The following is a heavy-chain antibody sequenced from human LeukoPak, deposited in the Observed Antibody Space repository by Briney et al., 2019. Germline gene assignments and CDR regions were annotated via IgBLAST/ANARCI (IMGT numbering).Heavy chain of an antibody. CDR1: GHTFTDYY. CDR3: ARSASTSWLHFDY. J-gene: IGHJ4*02. CDR2: IILKSGGR. D-gene: IGHD6-13*01. Sequence: SVKVSCKASGHTFTDYYIHWVRQAPGQGLEWMGRIILKSGGREYAQKFQGRVTMTRDTSISTAYMELSGLRSDDTAVYYCARSASTSWLHFDYWGQGTLVTVSS. V-gene: IGHV1-2*06.